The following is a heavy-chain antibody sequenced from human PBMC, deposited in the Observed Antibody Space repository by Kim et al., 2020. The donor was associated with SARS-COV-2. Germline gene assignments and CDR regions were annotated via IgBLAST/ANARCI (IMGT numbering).Heavy chain of an antibody. CDR3: AREGDSGYDYLDY. V-gene: IGHV4-31*02. D-gene: IGHD5-12*01. Sequence: YNPSLKSRVTISVDTSKNQFSLKLSSVTAADTAVYYCAREGDSGYDYLDYWGQGTLVTVSS. J-gene: IGHJ4*02.